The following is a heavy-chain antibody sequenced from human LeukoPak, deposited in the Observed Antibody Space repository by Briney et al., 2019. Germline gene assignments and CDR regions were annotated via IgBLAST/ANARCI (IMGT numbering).Heavy chain of an antibody. Sequence: GESLRLSCIGSGLSLSSYGMSWVRQAPGKGLEWVSSSSGSGGSTYYADSVKGRFTISRDSSENTLYLKMSSLRVEDTAVYFCAKQTAVEGGYYHYWGQGTLVTVPS. J-gene: IGHJ4*02. CDR3: AKQTAVEGGYYHY. CDR2: SSGSGGST. CDR1: GLSLSSYG. D-gene: IGHD5-18*01. V-gene: IGHV3-23*01.